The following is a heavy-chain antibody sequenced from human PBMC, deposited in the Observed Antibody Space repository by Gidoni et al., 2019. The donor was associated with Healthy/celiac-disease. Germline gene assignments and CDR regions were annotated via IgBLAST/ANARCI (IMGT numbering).Heavy chain of an antibody. CDR1: GFTFSSYA. V-gene: IGHV3-23*04. D-gene: IGHD3-10*01. CDR3: AKDLRDLLWFGEQDAFDI. Sequence: EVQLVESGGGLVQPGGSLRLSCAAAGFTFSSYALSWVRQAPGKGLEWVSAISGSGGSTYYADSVKGRFTISRDNSKNTLYLQMNSLRAEDTAVYYCAKDLRDLLWFGEQDAFDIWGQGTMVTVSS. J-gene: IGHJ3*02. CDR2: ISGSGGST.